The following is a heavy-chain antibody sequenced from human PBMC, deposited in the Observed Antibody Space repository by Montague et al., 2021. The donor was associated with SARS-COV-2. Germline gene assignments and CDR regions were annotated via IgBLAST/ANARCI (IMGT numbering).Heavy chain of an antibody. CDR3: ARLRGDYGGTYDTFDI. CDR1: GGSISSRSYY. D-gene: IGHD4-23*01. J-gene: IGHJ3*02. Sequence: SETLSLTCTVSGGSISSRSYYWGWIRQPPGLGLEWLGCIYYSASTYYNPYLKSRVTIYVDTSKNQFSLKFSSVTAADTAVYYCARLRGDYGGTYDTFDIWGQGTMVTVSS. CDR2: IYYSAST. V-gene: IGHV4-39*01.